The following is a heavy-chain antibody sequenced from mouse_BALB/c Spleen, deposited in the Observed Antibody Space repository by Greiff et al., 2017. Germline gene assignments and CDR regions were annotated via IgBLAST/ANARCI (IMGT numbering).Heavy chain of an antibody. J-gene: IGHJ4*01. Sequence: VKLVESGPGLVQPSQSLSITCTVSGFSLTSYGVHWVRQSPGKGLEWLGVIWSGGSTDYNAAFISRLSISKDNSKSQVFFKMNSLQANDTAIYYCARKDITFYAMDYWGQGTSVTVSS. V-gene: IGHV2-2*02. CDR2: IWSGGST. D-gene: IGHD1-1*01. CDR3: ARKDITFYAMDY. CDR1: GFSLTSYG.